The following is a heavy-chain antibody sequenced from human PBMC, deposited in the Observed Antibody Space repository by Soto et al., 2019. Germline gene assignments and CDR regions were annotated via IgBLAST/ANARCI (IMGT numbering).Heavy chain of an antibody. Sequence: EVQLVESGGGLVKPGGSLRLSCVASGFTFSNAWMIWVRQAPGKGLEWVGRIKSKTDGGTTDYAAPVKGRFTISRDDSKNTLYLQMNSLTTEDTAVYYCTTYSSGWAWGLDYWGQGTLVTVSS. V-gene: IGHV3-15*01. CDR3: TTYSSGWAWGLDY. D-gene: IGHD6-19*01. CDR1: GFTFSNAW. CDR2: IKSKTDGGTT. J-gene: IGHJ4*02.